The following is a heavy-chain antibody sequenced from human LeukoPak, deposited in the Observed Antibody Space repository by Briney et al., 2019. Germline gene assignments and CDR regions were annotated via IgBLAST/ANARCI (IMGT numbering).Heavy chain of an antibody. D-gene: IGHD6-19*01. J-gene: IGHJ5*02. CDR1: GGSFSGYY. V-gene: IGHV4-34*01. CDR2: ITRTGRI. CDR3: ARGFPRGWTGNNWFDP. Sequence: SETLSLTCAVYGGSFSGYYWSWIRQPPEKGLDWIGEITRTGRINYNPALKGRVTMSLDTSKNQFSLELSSMTAADTAVYYCARGFPRGWTGNNWFDPWGQGTLVTVSS.